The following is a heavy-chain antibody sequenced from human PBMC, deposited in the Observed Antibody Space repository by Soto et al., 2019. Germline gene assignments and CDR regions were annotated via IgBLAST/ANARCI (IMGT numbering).Heavy chain of an antibody. Sequence: PGGSLRLSCAASGFTFSSYAVSWVRQAPGKGPEWISSISGSGSTIYYADSVKGRFTISRDNSKNTLYLQMNSLRAEDTAVYYCAKFGMATTKRSPPYYIDDWGQGALVTVSS. V-gene: IGHV3-23*01. J-gene: IGHJ4*02. CDR2: ISGSGSTI. CDR3: AKFGMATTKRSPPYYIDD. D-gene: IGHD1-1*01. CDR1: GFTFSSYA.